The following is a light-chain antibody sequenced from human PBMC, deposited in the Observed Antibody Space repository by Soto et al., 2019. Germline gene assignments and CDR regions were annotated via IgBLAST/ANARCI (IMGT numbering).Light chain of an antibody. CDR1: QSISGA. Sequence: EIVMTQSPATLSVSPGGRATLSCRASQSISGALAWYQQKPGQAPRLLIYGASTRATSFPARFSGSGSGTDFPLTISSLQSEDFAVYYCQQYNNWPWTFGQGTKVEIK. CDR3: QQYNNWPWT. V-gene: IGKV3-15*01. J-gene: IGKJ1*01. CDR2: GAS.